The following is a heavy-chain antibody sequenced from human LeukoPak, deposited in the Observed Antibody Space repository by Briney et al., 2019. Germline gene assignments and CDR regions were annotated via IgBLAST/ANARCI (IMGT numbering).Heavy chain of an antibody. V-gene: IGHV1-69*13. CDR2: IIPIFGTA. J-gene: IGHJ6*02. CDR3: ARPFGVVIPPGYYGMDV. D-gene: IGHD3-3*01. Sequence: SVKVSCKASGGTFSSYAISWVRQAPGQGLEWMGGIIPIFGTANYAQKFQGRVTITADESTSTAYMELSSLRSEDTAVYYCARPFGVVIPPGYYGMDVWGQGTTVTVSS. CDR1: GGTFSSYA.